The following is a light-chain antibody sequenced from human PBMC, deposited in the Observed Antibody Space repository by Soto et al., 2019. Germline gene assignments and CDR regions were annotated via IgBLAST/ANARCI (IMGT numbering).Light chain of an antibody. Sequence: QSALTQPPSASGSPGQSVTISCTGTSSDVGGYKHVSWYQQHPGKAPKLMIYEVSKRPSGVPDRFSGSKSGNSASLTVSGLQAEDEADYFCSSYAGSNNYVFGTGTKVT. V-gene: IGLV2-8*01. J-gene: IGLJ1*01. CDR3: SSYAGSNNYV. CDR1: SSDVGGYKH. CDR2: EVS.